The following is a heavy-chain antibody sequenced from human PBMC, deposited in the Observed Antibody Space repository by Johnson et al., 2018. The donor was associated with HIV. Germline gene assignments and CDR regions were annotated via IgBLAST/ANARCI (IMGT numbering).Heavy chain of an antibody. V-gene: IGHV3-23*01. D-gene: IGHD2-15*01. CDR2: ISYSGGST. Sequence: VQLLESGGGLVQPGGSLRLSCAASGFSFDSHSINWVRQAPGKGLQWVSAISYSGGSTYYAASVKGRFTISRDNSKNTLYLQMNSLRAEDTAVYYCARDVRVVAAATDAVDIWGQGTMVTVSS. CDR1: GFSFDSHS. CDR3: ARDVRVVAAATDAVDI. J-gene: IGHJ3*02.